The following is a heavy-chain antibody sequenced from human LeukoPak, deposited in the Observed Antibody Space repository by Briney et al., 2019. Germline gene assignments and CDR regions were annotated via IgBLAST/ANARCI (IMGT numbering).Heavy chain of an antibody. V-gene: IGHV3-7*01. D-gene: IGHD3-22*01. CDR3: ARSITMIGGDYFDY. J-gene: IGHJ4*02. CDR1: GFTFSSYW. Sequence: GGSLRLSCAASGFTFSSYWMSWVRRAPGKGLEWVANIKQDGSEKYYVDSVKGRFTISRDNAKNSLYLQMNSLRAEDTAVYYCARSITMIGGDYFDYWGQGTLVTVSS. CDR2: IKQDGSEK.